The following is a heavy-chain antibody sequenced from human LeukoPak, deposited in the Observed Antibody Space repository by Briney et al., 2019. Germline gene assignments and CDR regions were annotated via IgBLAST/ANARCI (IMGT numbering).Heavy chain of an antibody. CDR3: ARTFGSGTYPPGY. CDR1: GFSFSTYG. CDR2: ISYDGNNE. J-gene: IGHJ4*02. Sequence: GGSLRLSCAASGFSFSTYGMHWVRQAPGKGLEWVAIISYDGNNEYYADSVKGRFTISRDNSKNTLYLQMTSLRLEDTAVYYCARTFGSGTYPPGYWGQGTLVTVSS. D-gene: IGHD3-10*01. V-gene: IGHV3-30*03.